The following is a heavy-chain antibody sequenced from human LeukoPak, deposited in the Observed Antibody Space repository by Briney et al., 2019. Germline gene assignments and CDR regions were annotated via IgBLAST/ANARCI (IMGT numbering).Heavy chain of an antibody. CDR3: AGRAIAAAMFDY. CDR1: GYTFTGYY. J-gene: IGHJ4*02. CDR2: INPNSGGT. V-gene: IGHV1-2*06. Sequence: ASVKVSCKASGYTFTGYYMRWVRQAPGQGLEWMGRINPNSGGTNYAQKFQGRVTMTRDTSISTAYMELSRLRSDDTAVYYCAGRAIAAAMFDYWGQGTLVTVSS. D-gene: IGHD6-13*01.